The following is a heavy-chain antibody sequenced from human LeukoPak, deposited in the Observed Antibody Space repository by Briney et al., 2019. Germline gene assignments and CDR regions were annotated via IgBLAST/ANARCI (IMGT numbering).Heavy chain of an antibody. CDR3: AQSKTIYSSYDY. Sequence: GSLRLSCAASGFTFSSYAMSWVRQAPGKGLEWVSAISGSGGSTYYADSVKGRFTVSRDNSKNTLYLQMNSLRGEDTAVYYCAQSKTIYSSYDYWGQGTLVTVSS. J-gene: IGHJ4*02. CDR1: GFTFSSYA. D-gene: IGHD6-6*01. V-gene: IGHV3-23*01. CDR2: ISGSGGST.